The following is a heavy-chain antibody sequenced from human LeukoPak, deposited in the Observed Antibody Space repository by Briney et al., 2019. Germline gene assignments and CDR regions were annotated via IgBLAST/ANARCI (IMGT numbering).Heavy chain of an antibody. CDR2: IYHSGST. D-gene: IGHD6-19*01. V-gene: IGHV4-59*12. J-gene: IGHJ5*02. CDR3: ARVGYGSGWYLNWFDP. CDR1: GGSISSYY. Sequence: PSETLSLTCTASGGSISSYYWSWIRQPPGKGLEWIGYIYHSGSTYYNPSLKSRVTISVDRSKNQFSLKLSPVTAADTAVYYCARVGYGSGWYLNWFDPWGQGTLVTVSS.